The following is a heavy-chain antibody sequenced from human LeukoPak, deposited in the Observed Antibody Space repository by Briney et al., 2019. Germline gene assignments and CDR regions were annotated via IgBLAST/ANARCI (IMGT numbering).Heavy chain of an antibody. Sequence: SETLSLTCAVSGGSFSGYYWSWIRQPPGKGLEWIGEINHSGSTNYNPSLKSRVTISVDTSKNQFSLKLSSVTAADTAVYYCARERSSGWYCAFDIWGQGTMVTVSS. D-gene: IGHD6-19*01. CDR2: INHSGST. CDR3: ARERSSGWYCAFDI. V-gene: IGHV4-34*01. J-gene: IGHJ3*02. CDR1: GGSFSGYY.